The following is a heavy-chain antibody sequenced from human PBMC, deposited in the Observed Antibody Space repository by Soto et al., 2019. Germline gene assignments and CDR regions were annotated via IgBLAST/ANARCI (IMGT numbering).Heavy chain of an antibody. Sequence: GESLKISCKGAGYSFTSYWIGWVRQEPGKCLEWMGIIYPGDSDTRYSPSFQGQVTISADKSISTAYLQWSSLKASDTAMYYCARQTACSSTSCSDAFAIWGQGTMVTVSS. CDR2: IYPGDSDT. V-gene: IGHV5-51*01. CDR1: GYSFTSYW. J-gene: IGHJ3*02. D-gene: IGHD2-2*01. CDR3: ARQTACSSTSCSDAFAI.